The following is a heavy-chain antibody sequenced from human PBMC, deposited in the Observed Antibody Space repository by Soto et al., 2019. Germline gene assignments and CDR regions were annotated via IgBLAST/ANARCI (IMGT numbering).Heavy chain of an antibody. D-gene: IGHD3-10*01. CDR3: ARDGGFGELKY. J-gene: IGHJ4*02. CDR1: GDTFSGYP. CDR2: IIPVFGTT. Sequence: QVQLVQSGAELKKPGSSVKVSCKASGDTFSGYPINWVRQAPGEGLEWMGRIIPVFGTTNDAQRFEGRVTFTADESTNTAYMEVRGPLSEDTAVYYCARDGGFGELKYWGPGTLVTVSS. V-gene: IGHV1-69*18.